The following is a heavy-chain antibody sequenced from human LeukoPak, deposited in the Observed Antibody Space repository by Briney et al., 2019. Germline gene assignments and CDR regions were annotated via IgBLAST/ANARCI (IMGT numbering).Heavy chain of an antibody. CDR2: INEDGNKK. J-gene: IGHJ4*02. V-gene: IGHV3-7*01. Sequence: GGSLRLSCAASGFTFRRYWMSWVRQAPGKGLEWVANINEDGNKKYYVDSVKGRFTISRDNSENTLYLQMNSLRAEDTAVYYCATSSGSYSRPDYWGQGTLVTVSS. CDR3: ATSSGSYSRPDY. D-gene: IGHD1-26*01. CDR1: GFTFRRYW.